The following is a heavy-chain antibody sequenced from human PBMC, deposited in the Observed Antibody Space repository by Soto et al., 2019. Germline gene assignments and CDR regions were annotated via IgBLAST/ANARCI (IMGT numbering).Heavy chain of an antibody. CDR1: GFPFKTYY. D-gene: IGHD2-21*02. CDR3: ARGRSNDFSSSPPPRFDP. J-gene: IGHJ5*02. Sequence: PGGSLILSCVASGFPFKTYYKYWVRHVPGQGLEWVSGIGTLRDTYYSASVAGRFTVSRENGRNTLYLQMNSLRAGDSGVYFCARGRSNDFSSSPPPRFDPWGRGTLVTVSS. V-gene: IGHV3-13*01. CDR2: IGTLRDT.